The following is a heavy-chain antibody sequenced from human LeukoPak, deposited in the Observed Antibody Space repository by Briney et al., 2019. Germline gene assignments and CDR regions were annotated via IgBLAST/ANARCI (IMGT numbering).Heavy chain of an antibody. V-gene: IGHV4-30-4*01. D-gene: IGHD6-19*01. Sequence: PSETLSLTCTVSGGSISSGDYYWSWIRQPPGKGLEWIGYIYYSGSTYYNPSLKSRVTISVDTSKNQFSLKLSSVTAADTAVYYCARSRKGSGWYYWGQGTLVTVSS. J-gene: IGHJ4*02. CDR2: IYYSGST. CDR3: ARSRKGSGWYY. CDR1: GGSISSGDYY.